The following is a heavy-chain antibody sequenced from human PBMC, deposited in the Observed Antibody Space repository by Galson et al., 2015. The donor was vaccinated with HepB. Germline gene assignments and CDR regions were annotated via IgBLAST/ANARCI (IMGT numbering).Heavy chain of an antibody. CDR2: NYYNGRT. V-gene: IGHV4-59*01. J-gene: IGHJ4*02. CDR1: GGSISNYY. Sequence: LSLTCTDSGGSISNYYWSWSRQPPGKGQERIGYNYYNGRTNYNPYLKSRVTISVDTSKNQFSLKLKSVTAADPAVYYCARGSHRNYDNTGWGYWGQGTLVTVSS. D-gene: IGHD3-22*01. CDR3: ARGSHRNYDNTGWGY.